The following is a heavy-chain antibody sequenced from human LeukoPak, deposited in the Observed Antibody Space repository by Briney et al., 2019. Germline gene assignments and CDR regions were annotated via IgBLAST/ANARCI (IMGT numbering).Heavy chain of an antibody. J-gene: IGHJ4*02. CDR1: GFNFSSYA. Sequence: GGSLRLSCAASGFNFSSYAMSWVRQAPGKGLEWVGFIRSKAYGGTTEYAASVKGRFTISRDDSKSIAYLQMNSLKTEDTAVYYCAKSGYNRFDYWGQGTLVTVSS. V-gene: IGHV3-49*04. CDR2: IRSKAYGGTT. CDR3: AKSGYNRFDY. D-gene: IGHD5-24*01.